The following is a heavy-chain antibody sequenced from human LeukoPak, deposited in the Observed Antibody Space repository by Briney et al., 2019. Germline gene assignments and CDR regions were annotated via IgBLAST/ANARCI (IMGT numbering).Heavy chain of an antibody. Sequence: GRSLRLSCVASGFTFSSHAIHWVRQAPGKGLEWVSIISYDGSNKYYADSVKGRFTISRDNSKNTVYLQINSLSTEDTAVYYCARGGSGSYYYYFYYMDVWGKGTTVTVSS. D-gene: IGHD3-10*01. CDR1: GFTFSSHA. V-gene: IGHV3-30*01. J-gene: IGHJ6*03. CDR2: ISYDGSNK. CDR3: ARGGSGSYYYYFYYMDV.